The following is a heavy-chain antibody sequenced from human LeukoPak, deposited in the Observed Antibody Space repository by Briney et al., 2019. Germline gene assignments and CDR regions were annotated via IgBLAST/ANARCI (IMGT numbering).Heavy chain of an antibody. J-gene: IGHJ4*02. CDR2: IYPGDSDT. CDR1: GYSFTSYW. V-gene: IGHV5-51*01. D-gene: IGHD3-16*01. Sequence: GESLKISCKGSGYSFTSYWIGWVRQMPGKGLEWMGIIYPGDSDTRYSPSFQGQVTISADKSISTASLQWSSLKASDTAMYDCARLSAVPRGEFDYWGQGTLVTVSS. CDR3: ARLSAVPRGEFDY.